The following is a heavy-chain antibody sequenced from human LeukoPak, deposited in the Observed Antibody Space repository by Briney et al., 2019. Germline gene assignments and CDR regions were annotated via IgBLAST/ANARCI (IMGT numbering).Heavy chain of an antibody. V-gene: IGHV4-31*03. CDR2: IDYSGKT. J-gene: IGHJ5*02. CDR1: GVSISGRGY. Sequence: SETLSLTCSVSGVSISGRGYWGWIRQHPGKGLEWIGYIDYSGKTYYKPSLKGRVIISADTSQNQFTLKVGAVTAAATAVYSFAAVYGPGWFDAWGQGAVVTVSS. CDR3: AAVYGPGWFDA. D-gene: IGHD2-15*01.